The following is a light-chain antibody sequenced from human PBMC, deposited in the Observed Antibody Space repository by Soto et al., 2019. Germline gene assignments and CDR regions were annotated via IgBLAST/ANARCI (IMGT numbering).Light chain of an antibody. Sequence: DIQMTQSPSTLSASIGDRVTITCRASQNIYKWLAWYQQKPQKAPKLLIFEAAALETGVSPRFSGSGSGTEFTLPISSLQPDDFATYYCQQYERYPLTFGGGTKVE. J-gene: IGKJ4*01. CDR2: EAA. V-gene: IGKV1-5*01. CDR1: QNIYKW. CDR3: QQYERYPLT.